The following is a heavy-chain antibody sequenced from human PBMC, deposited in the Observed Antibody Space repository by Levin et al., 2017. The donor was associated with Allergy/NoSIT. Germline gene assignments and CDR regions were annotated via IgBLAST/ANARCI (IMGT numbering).Heavy chain of an antibody. D-gene: IGHD1-26*01. CDR3: RRVSRRPGGRCDP. J-gene: IGHJ5*02. V-gene: IGHV1-69*13. CDR2: IIPIFGKA. Sequence: SVKVSCKASGGTFSSFAIGWVRQAPGQGLEWMGGIIPIFGKANYAQKFQGRVTITADESTRTAYMELTRLRSEDTAIYYCRRVSRRPGGRCDPWGQGTLGTVSS. CDR1: GGTFSSFA.